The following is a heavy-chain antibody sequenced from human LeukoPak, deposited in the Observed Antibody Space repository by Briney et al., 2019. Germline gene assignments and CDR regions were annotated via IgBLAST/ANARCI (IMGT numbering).Heavy chain of an antibody. J-gene: IGHJ1*01. CDR3: AIMHGYYDGSGYWVQ. CDR2: ITPNADRT. CDR1: GLTFGSYG. Sequence: GGSLRLSCAACGLTFGSYGMSWVRQAPGKGLEWVSFITPNADRTSYADSVEGRFTISRDNPRNTLYMQMNSLRDEDTALYYCAIMHGYYDGSGYWVQWGQGTLVTVSS. D-gene: IGHD3-22*01. V-gene: IGHV3-23*01.